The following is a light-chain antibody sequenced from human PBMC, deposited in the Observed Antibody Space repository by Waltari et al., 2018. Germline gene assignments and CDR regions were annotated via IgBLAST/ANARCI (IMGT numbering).Light chain of an antibody. CDR1: ALPKQY. CDR2: KDT. CDR3: QSADSATYVI. Sequence: SYELTQPPSVSVSPGQTARITCSGDALPKQYAYWYQQKAGQAPVLVIYKDTERPSGIPWRFSGSSSGTTVTLTISGVQAEDEADYYCQSADSATYVIFGGGTKLTVL. V-gene: IGLV3-25*03. J-gene: IGLJ2*01.